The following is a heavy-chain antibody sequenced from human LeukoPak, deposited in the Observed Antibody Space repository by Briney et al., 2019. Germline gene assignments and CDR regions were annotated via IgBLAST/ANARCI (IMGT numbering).Heavy chain of an antibody. CDR2: INHSGST. D-gene: IGHD3-22*01. V-gene: IGHV4-34*01. J-gene: IGHJ3*02. CDR1: GGSISSYY. CDR3: ARVKRPQYYYDSSGYYAFDI. Sequence: PSETLSLTCTVSGGSISSYYWSWIRQPPGKGLEWIGEINHSGSTNYNPSLKSRVTISVDTSKNQFSLKLSSVTAADTAVYYCARVKRPQYYYDSSGYYAFDIWGQGTMVTVSS.